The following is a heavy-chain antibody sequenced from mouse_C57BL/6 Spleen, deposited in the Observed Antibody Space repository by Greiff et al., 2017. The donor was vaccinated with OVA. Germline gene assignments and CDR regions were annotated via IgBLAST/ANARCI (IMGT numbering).Heavy chain of an antibody. CDR2: IYPGSGST. Sequence: QVQLKQPGAELVKPGASVKMSCKASGYTFTSYWITWVKQRPGQGLEWIGDIYPGSGSTNYNEKFKSKATLTVDTSSSTAYMQLSSLTSEDSAVYYCARPNYYGSTFDYWGQGTTLTVSS. CDR1: GYTFTSYW. CDR3: ARPNYYGSTFDY. J-gene: IGHJ2*01. D-gene: IGHD1-1*01. V-gene: IGHV1-55*01.